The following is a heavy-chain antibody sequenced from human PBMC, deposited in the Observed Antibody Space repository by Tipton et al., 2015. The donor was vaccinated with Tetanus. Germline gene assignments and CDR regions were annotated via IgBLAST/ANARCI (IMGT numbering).Heavy chain of an antibody. CDR2: VNKDGSEK. V-gene: IGHV3-7*04. J-gene: IGHJ4*02. Sequence: GSLRLSCAASGFPLSAYVMAWVRQAPGKGLEGVAHVNKDGSEKYHVASVTGRFTISRDNAKNSVFLQMNSLRVEDTAVYYCARGTSRIVYYFDYWGQGTLVTVSS. CDR1: GFPLSAYV. D-gene: IGHD2-21*01. CDR3: ARGTSRIVYYFDY.